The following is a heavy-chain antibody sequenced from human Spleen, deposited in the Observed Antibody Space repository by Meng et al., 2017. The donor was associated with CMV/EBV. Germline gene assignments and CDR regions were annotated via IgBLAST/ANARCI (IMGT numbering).Heavy chain of an antibody. V-gene: IGHV5-51*01. D-gene: IGHD2/OR15-2a*01. CDR3: VRHGESMVINRGSHYHGMDV. CDR1: GYRFSTYW. J-gene: IGHJ6*02. Sequence: GGSLRLSCKGSGYRFSTYWIAWVRQMPGKGLEWMGSSYPGDTDSDPRYSPSFLGQVTSSADKSISTAYLQWSSVKAPDTAMYFCVRHGESMVINRGSHYHGMDVWGQGTTVTVSS. CDR2: SYPGDTDSDP.